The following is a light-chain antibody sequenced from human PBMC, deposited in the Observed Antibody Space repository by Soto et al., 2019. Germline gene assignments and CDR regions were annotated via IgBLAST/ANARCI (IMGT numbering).Light chain of an antibody. V-gene: IGLV1-40*01. J-gene: IGLJ3*02. CDR3: QSYDNNFSWV. CDR1: TSNVGAGHD. Sequence: QPVLTQPPSVSGAPGQRVTISCTGSTSNVGAGHDVHWYQQLPGTAPRLLIHGNINRPSGVPDRFSGSKSGTSASLAITGLQVEDEAHYYCQSYDNNFSWVFGGGTKLTVL. CDR2: GNI.